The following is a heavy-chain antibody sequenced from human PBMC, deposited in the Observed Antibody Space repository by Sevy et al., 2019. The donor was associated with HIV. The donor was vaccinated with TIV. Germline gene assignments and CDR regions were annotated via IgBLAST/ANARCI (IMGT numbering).Heavy chain of an antibody. CDR3: ARRNAGQWLAVYYFDS. Sequence: SETLSLTCSVSGDSITRSAYYWAWIRQPPGKGLEWIGSISSSGRTYHNASLKGRLTMAVDTSKSQFSLTLESVTAADTAVYYCARRNAGQWLAVYYFDSWGQGTLVTVSS. CDR1: GDSITRSAYY. J-gene: IGHJ4*02. CDR2: ISSSGRT. D-gene: IGHD6-19*01. V-gene: IGHV4-39*01.